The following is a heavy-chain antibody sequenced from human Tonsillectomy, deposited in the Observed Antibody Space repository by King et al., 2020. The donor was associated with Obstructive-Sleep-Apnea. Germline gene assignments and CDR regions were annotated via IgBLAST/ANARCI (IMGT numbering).Heavy chain of an antibody. CDR3: TRAVDGYNLDY. D-gene: IGHD5-24*01. J-gene: IGHJ4*02. CDR2: IRSKANCFAT. V-gene: IGHV3-73*01. Sequence: QLVQSGGGLVQPGGSLKLSCAASGFTFSGSAMHWVRQASGKGLEWVGRIRSKANCFATAYAASVKGRFTISRDDSRNTAYLQMNSLKTEDTAVYYCTRAVDGYNLDYWGQGTLVTVSS. CDR1: GFTFSGSA.